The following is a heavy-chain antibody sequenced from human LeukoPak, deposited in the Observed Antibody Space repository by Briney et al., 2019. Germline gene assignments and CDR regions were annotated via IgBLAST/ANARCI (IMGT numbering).Heavy chain of an antibody. CDR1: GYTLTSYY. Sequence: ASVKVSCKASGYTLTSYYMHWVRQAPGQGLEWMGIINPSGGSTSYAQKFQGRVTMTRDMSISTAYMELSRLRSDDTAVYYCARGSPGATEKLDYWGQGTLVTVSS. J-gene: IGHJ4*02. V-gene: IGHV1-46*01. CDR2: INPSGGST. CDR3: ARGSPGATEKLDY. D-gene: IGHD1-26*01.